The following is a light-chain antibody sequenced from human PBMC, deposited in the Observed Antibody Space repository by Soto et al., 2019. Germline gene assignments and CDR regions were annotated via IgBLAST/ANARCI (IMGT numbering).Light chain of an antibody. Sequence: DIVMTQSPATLSVSPGERATLSCRASLTVSTNLAWYQQKPGQAPRLLIYYASTRATGIPARFSGSGSVKEFTLTISSLQSEDSAVYFCQQYDNWPYTFGQGTKLEIK. J-gene: IGKJ2*01. CDR3: QQYDNWPYT. V-gene: IGKV3-15*01. CDR2: YAS. CDR1: LTVSTN.